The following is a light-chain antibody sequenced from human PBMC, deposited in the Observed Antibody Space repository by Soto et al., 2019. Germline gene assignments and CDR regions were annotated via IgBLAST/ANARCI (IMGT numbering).Light chain of an antibody. CDR3: QQSYSTPLT. CDR2: GAS. CDR1: QSVSSY. V-gene: IGKV3-11*01. Sequence: EIVLTQSPVTVAFSPGERATLCDRASQSVSSYLAWYQQKPAQGPRLLIYGASNRATGIPDRFSGSGSGTDFTLTISSLQPEDFATYYCQQSYSTPLTFGGGTKVDI. J-gene: IGKJ4*01.